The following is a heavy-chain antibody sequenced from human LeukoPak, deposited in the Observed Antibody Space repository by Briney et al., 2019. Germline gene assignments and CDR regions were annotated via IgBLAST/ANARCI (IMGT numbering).Heavy chain of an antibody. V-gene: IGHV3-48*01. Sequence: PGGSLRLSCAASGFTFNSYNMNWVRQAPGKGLEWVSYISSSSSTIYYADSVKGRFTISRDNAKNSLFLQMNSLRAEDTAVYYCARGVGYSYGHVPDYWGQGTLVTVSS. CDR1: GFTFNSYN. CDR2: ISSSSSTI. D-gene: IGHD5-18*01. J-gene: IGHJ4*02. CDR3: ARGVGYSYGHVPDY.